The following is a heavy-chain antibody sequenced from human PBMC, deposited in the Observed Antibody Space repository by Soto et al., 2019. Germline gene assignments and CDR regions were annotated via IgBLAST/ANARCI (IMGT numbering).Heavy chain of an antibody. D-gene: IGHD3-10*01. CDR3: ARVDPRGVAVVRDY. Sequence: ASVKVSCKASGNTFSSHGFSWVRQAPGQVFEWMGWISGFNGQTNYALKFQGRVTLTTDASTSTAYMELRSLRSDDTAVYFCARVDPRGVAVVRDYWGQGTRGTVSS. V-gene: IGHV1-18*01. J-gene: IGHJ4*02. CDR2: ISGFNGQT. CDR1: GNTFSSHG.